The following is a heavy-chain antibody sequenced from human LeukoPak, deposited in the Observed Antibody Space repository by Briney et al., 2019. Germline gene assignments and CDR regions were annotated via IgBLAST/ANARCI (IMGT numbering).Heavy chain of an antibody. V-gene: IGHV5-51*01. D-gene: IGHD6-13*01. CDR3: ARSSAGANFDY. CDR2: IYPGDSDT. J-gene: IGHJ4*02. CDR1: GYSFTSYW. Sequence: GESLKISCRGSGYSFTSYWIGWVRQLPGEGLEWMGIIYPGDSDTRYSPSFQGQVTISADKSISTAYLQWSSLKASDTAMYYCARSSAGANFDYWGQGTLVTVSS.